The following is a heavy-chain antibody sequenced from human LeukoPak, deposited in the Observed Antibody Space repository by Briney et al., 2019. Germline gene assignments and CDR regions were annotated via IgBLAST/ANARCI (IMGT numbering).Heavy chain of an antibody. CDR1: GGTFSSYA. CDR2: IIPILGIA. V-gene: IGHV1-69*04. J-gene: IGHJ6*02. Sequence: GASVKVSCKASGGTFSSYAISWVRQAPGQGLEWMGRIIPILGIANYAQKFQGRVTITADKSTSTAYMELSSLRSEDTAVYYCARLHHYYDSSGYYYGMDVWGQGTTVTVSS. D-gene: IGHD3-22*01. CDR3: ARLHHYYDSSGYYYGMDV.